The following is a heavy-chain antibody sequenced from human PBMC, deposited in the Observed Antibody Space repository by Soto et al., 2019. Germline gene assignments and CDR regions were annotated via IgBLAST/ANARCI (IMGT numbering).Heavy chain of an antibody. CDR2: INHSGST. J-gene: IGHJ6*03. CDR1: GGSFSGYY. Sequence: SETLSLTCAVYGGSFSGYYWSWIRQPPGKGLEWIGEINHSGSTNYNPSLKSRVTISVDTSKNQFSLKLSSVTAADTAVYYCARGKVLWFGEIKPPPVKKDYYYYYMDVWGKGTTVTVSS. D-gene: IGHD3-10*01. V-gene: IGHV4-34*01. CDR3: ARGKVLWFGEIKPPPVKKDYYYYYMDV.